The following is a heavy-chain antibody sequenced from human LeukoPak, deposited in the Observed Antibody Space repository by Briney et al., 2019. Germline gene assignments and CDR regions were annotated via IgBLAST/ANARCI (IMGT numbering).Heavy chain of an antibody. CDR2: IRGSDGIT. Sequence: GGSLRLSCAASGLTLRSYVMSWVRQAPGKGLEWVSAIRGSDGITYYVDSVKGRFTISSDNSKNTLYLQMNSLRAEGTAVYYCATESSASYLYYFDYWGQGTLVTVSS. J-gene: IGHJ4*02. CDR3: ATESSASYLYYFDY. D-gene: IGHD3-10*01. CDR1: GLTLRSYV. V-gene: IGHV3-23*01.